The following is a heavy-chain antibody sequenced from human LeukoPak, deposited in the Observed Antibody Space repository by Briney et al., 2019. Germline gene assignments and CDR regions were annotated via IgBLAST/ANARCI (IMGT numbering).Heavy chain of an antibody. CDR2: IYYSGST. Sequence: PSETLSLTCTVSGGSISSSSYYWGWIRQPPGKGLEWIGSIYYSGSTYYNPSLKSRVTISVDTSKNQFSLKLSSVTAADTAVYYCARDYNYAYYYYMDVWGKGTTVTVSS. V-gene: IGHV4-39*07. D-gene: IGHD3-22*01. J-gene: IGHJ6*03. CDR3: ARDYNYAYYYYMDV. CDR1: GGSISSSSYY.